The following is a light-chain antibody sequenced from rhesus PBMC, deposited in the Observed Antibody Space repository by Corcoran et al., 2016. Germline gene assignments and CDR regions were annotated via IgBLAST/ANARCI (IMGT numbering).Light chain of an antibody. Sequence: DIQMTQSPSSLSAPVGDRVTVTRRASQGINKELSWYQQKPGKALTPRIYAESSLQTGVSSRFSGVGSGTDFTLTISSLQPEDVATYYCLQHYTAPYSFGQATKVEIK. V-gene: IGKV1-94*01. J-gene: IGKJ2*01. CDR1: QGINKE. CDR3: LQHYTAPYS. CDR2: AES.